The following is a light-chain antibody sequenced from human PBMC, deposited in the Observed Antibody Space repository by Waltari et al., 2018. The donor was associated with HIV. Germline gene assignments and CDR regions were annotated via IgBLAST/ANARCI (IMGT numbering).Light chain of an antibody. CDR2: STS. Sequence: QTVVTQQPSLTVSPGGPVTLTCPSSTGTVTSGHYPNWFQQKPGQAHRSLLYSTSNKHSWTPALFSGSRRGGKGARTLSGVQPEDEAEYYCLLYYCGAQLVFGGGTRLTVL. V-gene: IGLV7-43*01. CDR1: TGTVTSGHY. CDR3: LLYYCGAQLV. J-gene: IGLJ3*02.